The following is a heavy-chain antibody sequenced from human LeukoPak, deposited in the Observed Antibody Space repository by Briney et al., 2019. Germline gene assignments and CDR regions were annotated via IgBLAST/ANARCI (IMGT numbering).Heavy chain of an antibody. CDR3: ARATYYYDSSGQRHLYAFDI. CDR2: IYYSGST. D-gene: IGHD3-22*01. CDR1: GGSISSYY. J-gene: IGHJ3*02. V-gene: IGHV4-59*01. Sequence: SETLSLTCTVSGGSISSYYWSWIRQPPGKGLEGIGYIYYSGSTNYNPSLKSRVTISVDTSKNQFSLKLSSVTAADTAVYYCARATYYYDSSGQRHLYAFDIWGQGTMVTVSS.